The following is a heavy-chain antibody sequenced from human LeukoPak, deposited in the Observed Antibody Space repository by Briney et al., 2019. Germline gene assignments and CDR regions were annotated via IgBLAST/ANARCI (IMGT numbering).Heavy chain of an antibody. CDR3: ANGMTTPYYFDY. CDR2: ISYDGSNK. CDR1: GFTFSRYG. Sequence: GGSLRLSCAASGFTFSRYGMHWVRQAPGKGLEWVAVISYDGSNKYYADSVKGRFTISRDNSKNTLYLQMNSLRAEDTAVYYCANGMTTPYYFDYWGQGTLVTVSS. V-gene: IGHV3-30*18. J-gene: IGHJ4*02. D-gene: IGHD4-11*01.